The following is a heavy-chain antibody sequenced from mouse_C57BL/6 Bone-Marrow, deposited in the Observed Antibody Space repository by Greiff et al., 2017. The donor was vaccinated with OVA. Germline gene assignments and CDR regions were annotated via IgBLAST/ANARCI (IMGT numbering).Heavy chain of an antibody. D-gene: IGHD2-4*01. V-gene: IGHV5-17*01. J-gene: IGHJ4*01. CDR1: GFTFSDYG. CDR3: AFYYDYDGNYYAMDY. Sequence: EVQLVESGGGLVKPGGSLKLSCAASGFTFSDYGMHWVRQAPEKGLEWVAYISSGSSTIYYADTVKGRFTISRDNAKNTLFLQMTSLRSEDTAMYYCAFYYDYDGNYYAMDYWGQGTSVTVSS. CDR2: ISSGSSTI.